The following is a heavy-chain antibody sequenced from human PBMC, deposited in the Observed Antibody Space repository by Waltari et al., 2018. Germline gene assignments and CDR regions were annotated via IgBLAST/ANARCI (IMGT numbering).Heavy chain of an antibody. CDR3: VTGPRDKWVGRYSGEFFHH. V-gene: IGHV4-34*01. CDR2: NNLGDIT. CDR1: GVSLTDYY. J-gene: IGHJ1*01. Sequence: QLKESGPRLVKSSETLSLTCDVYGVSLTDYYWTWIRQSPGKGLEWIGENNLGDITYYNPSLENRVTILLDKSKNQFSLRLDSVTAADTAVYYCVTGPRDKWVGRYSGEFFHHWGPGTLVTVSS. D-gene: IGHD3-9*01.